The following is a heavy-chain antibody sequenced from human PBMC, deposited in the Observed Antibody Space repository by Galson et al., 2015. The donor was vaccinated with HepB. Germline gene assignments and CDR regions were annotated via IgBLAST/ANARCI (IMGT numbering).Heavy chain of an antibody. Sequence: SVKVSCKASGYTFTSYAMNWVRQAPGQGLEWMGWINTNTGNPTYAQGFTGRFVFSLDTSVSTAYLQISNLKAEDTAVYYCARTIIWSGYLTNYYYYYMDVWGKGTTVTVSS. J-gene: IGHJ6*03. CDR2: INTNTGNP. CDR1: GYTFTSYA. D-gene: IGHD3-3*01. V-gene: IGHV7-4-1*02. CDR3: ARTIIWSGYLTNYYYYYMDV.